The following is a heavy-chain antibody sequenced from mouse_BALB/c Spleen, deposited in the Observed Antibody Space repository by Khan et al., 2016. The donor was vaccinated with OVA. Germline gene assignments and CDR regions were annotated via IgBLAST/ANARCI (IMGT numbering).Heavy chain of an antibody. CDR1: GFTFSSFG. Sequence: LVESGGGLVQPGGSRKLSCAASGFTFSSFGMHWVRQAPEKGLEWVAYISSGSSTIYYADTLKGRFTISRDNPKNTLFLQMTSLRSEDTAMYYCARSDYYGVAYWGQGTLVTVSA. CDR2: ISSGSSTI. J-gene: IGHJ3*01. CDR3: ARSDYYGVAY. D-gene: IGHD1-1*01. V-gene: IGHV5-17*02.